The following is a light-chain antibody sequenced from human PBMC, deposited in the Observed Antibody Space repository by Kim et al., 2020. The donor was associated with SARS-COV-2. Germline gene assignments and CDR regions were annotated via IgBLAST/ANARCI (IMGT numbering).Light chain of an antibody. J-gene: IGKJ1*01. CDR3: QQRSNWPT. CDR1: QIVSSY. CDR2: DAS. V-gene: IGKV3-11*01. Sequence: SLAPGKSATLSCGASQIVSSYLAWYQQKPGQAPRLLIYDASNRATGIPAGFSGRGSRTDFTLISSSLEPEDFAVYYCQQRSNWPTFGQGTKVDIK.